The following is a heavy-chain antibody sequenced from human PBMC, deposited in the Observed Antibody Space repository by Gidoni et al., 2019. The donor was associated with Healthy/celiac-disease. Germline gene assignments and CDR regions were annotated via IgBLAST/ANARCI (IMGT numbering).Heavy chain of an antibody. D-gene: IGHD3-3*01. CDR1: GYTFTGYY. V-gene: IGHV1-2*02. CDR2: INPNSGGT. Sequence: QVQLVQSGAEVKKPGASVKVSCQASGYTFTGYYMHWVRKAPGQGLEWMGWINPNSGGTNYAQKFQGRVTMTRDTSISTAYMELSRLRSDDTAVYYCARDKRITIFGVVIKNYYYYGMDVWGQGTTVTVSS. J-gene: IGHJ6*02. CDR3: ARDKRITIFGVVIKNYYYYGMDV.